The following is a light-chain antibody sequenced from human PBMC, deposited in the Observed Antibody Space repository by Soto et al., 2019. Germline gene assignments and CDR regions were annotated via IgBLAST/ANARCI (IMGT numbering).Light chain of an antibody. V-gene: IGKV3-20*01. CDR1: QSVSSSY. CDR3: QQCGSSPPT. Sequence: ESVLTQSPAALSLSPGERATLSCRASQSVSSSYVAWYQQRPGQAPRLLIYGASSRATGIPDRFSGSGSGTDFTLTISRLEPEDFAVYYCQQCGSSPPTFGQGTKVDIK. J-gene: IGKJ1*01. CDR2: GAS.